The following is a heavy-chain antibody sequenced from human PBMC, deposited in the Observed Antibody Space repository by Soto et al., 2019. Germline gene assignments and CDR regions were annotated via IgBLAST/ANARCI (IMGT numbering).Heavy chain of an antibody. CDR3: ARGRAGYSSGWYSDY. D-gene: IGHD6-19*01. CDR1: GFTFSDHY. CDR2: TRNKVYGYTT. Sequence: EVELVESGGGLVQPGGSLRLSCAVSGFTFSDHYMDWVRQAPGKGLEWVGRTRNKVYGYTTEYAASVKGRFTISRDDSKNSLFLQINTLKTEDTAVYYCARGRAGYSSGWYSDYWGQGALVTVSS. V-gene: IGHV3-72*01. J-gene: IGHJ4*02.